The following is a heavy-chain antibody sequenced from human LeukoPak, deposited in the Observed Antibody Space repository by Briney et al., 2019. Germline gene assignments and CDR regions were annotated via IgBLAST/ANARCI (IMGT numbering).Heavy chain of an antibody. D-gene: IGHD3-22*01. J-gene: IGHJ4*02. V-gene: IGHV3-23*01. CDR3: AKAEIRYYYDSSGRGDYFDY. CDR2: ISGSGGST. CDR1: GFTFSSYA. Sequence: EPGGSLRLSCAASGFTFSSYAMSWVRQAPGKGLEWVSAISGSGGSTYYADSVKGRFTISRDNSKNTLYLQMNSLRAEDTAVYYCAKAEIRYYYDSSGRGDYFDYWGQGTLVTVSS.